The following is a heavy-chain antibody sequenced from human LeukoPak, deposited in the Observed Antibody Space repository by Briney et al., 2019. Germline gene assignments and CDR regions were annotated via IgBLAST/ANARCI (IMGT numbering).Heavy chain of an antibody. J-gene: IGHJ6*02. CDR1: GGSVSSGSYY. V-gene: IGHV4-61*01. Sequence: NSSETLSLTCTVSGGSVSSGSYYWSWIRQPPGKGLEWIGYMSYSGSTNYNPSLKSRVTISVDTSKNQFSLKLSSVTAADTAVYYCARVLRTAAGSYFYYYGMDVWGQGTTVTVSS. CDR3: ARVLRTAAGSYFYYYGMDV. D-gene: IGHD6-13*01. CDR2: MSYSGST.